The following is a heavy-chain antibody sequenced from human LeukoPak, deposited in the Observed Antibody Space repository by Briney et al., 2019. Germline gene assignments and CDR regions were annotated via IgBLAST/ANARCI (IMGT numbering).Heavy chain of an antibody. Sequence: SVKVSCKASGGTFSSYAISWVRQAPGQGLEWMGRIIPILGIANYAQKFQGRVAITADKPTSTAYMELSSLRSEDTAVYYCARASYCSSTSCYSYYYYGMDVWGQGTTVTVSS. J-gene: IGHJ6*02. CDR1: GGTFSSYA. CDR2: IIPILGIA. CDR3: ARASYCSSTSCYSYYYYGMDV. D-gene: IGHD2-2*01. V-gene: IGHV1-69*04.